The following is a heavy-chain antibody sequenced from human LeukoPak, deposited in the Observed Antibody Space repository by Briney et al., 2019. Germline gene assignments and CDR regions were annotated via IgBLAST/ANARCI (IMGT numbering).Heavy chain of an antibody. J-gene: IGHJ3*02. CDR1: GYTFTGHN. V-gene: IGHV1-18*04. CDR2: ISTYTGIT. D-gene: IGHD4-11*01. Sequence: ASVKVSCKASGYTFTGHNIHWVRQAPGQGLEWMGWISTYTGITDYAQKFQGRVAMTTDTSRNTAYMELRSLKSDDTAVYYCARLTSKYSHGPRNPLDMWGQGTMVTVSS. CDR3: ARLTSKYSHGPRNPLDM.